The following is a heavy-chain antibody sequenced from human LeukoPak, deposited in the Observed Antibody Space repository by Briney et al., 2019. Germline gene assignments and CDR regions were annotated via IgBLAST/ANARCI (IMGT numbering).Heavy chain of an antibody. J-gene: IGHJ4*02. V-gene: IGHV1-2*02. CDR2: INPNSGGT. D-gene: IGHD4-17*01. CDR1: GYTFTGYY. Sequence: ASVKVSCKASGYTFTGYYMHWVRQAPGQGLEWMGWINPNSGGTNYAQKFQGRVTMTRDTSVSTAYMELSRLRFDDTAVYYCASGDYGDPPLNYWGQGTLVTVSS. CDR3: ASGDYGDPPLNY.